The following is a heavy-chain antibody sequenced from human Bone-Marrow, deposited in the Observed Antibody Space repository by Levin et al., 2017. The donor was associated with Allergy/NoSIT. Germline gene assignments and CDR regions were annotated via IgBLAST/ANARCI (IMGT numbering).Heavy chain of an antibody. CDR3: ARARGVWSGEPGIYWYCDL. CDR1: GFTFSDHY. J-gene: IGHJ2*01. CDR2: ISNKDSSYTT. V-gene: IGHV3-72*01. D-gene: IGHD3-3*01. Sequence: GGSLRLSCAGSGFTFSDHYMDWVRQAPGKGLEWVGRISNKDSSYTTEYAASVKGSFSILRDDSQNSLYLQMNSRRTEDAAVYHCARARGVWSGEPGIYWYCDLWGRGTLVTVSS.